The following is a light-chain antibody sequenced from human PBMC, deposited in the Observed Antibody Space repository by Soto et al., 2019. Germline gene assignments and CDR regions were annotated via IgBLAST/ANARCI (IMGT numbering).Light chain of an antibody. CDR2: EVN. CDR1: SSDVGGYNY. CDR3: TLCAGGNHD. V-gene: IGLV2-8*01. J-gene: IGLJ1*01. Sequence: QSVLTQPPSASGSPGQSVTISCTGTSSDVGGYNYVSWYQQYPCKFPTFMVYEVNKRPTGVTDRISGSKSGKTSSLTLSRLHAEEEPHYSCTLCAGGNHDLGVETQLTVI.